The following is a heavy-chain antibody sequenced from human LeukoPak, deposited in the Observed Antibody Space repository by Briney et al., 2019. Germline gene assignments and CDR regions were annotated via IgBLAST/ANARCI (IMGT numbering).Heavy chain of an antibody. CDR1: GFTFSSCA. D-gene: IGHD2-2*01. V-gene: IGHV3-23*01. Sequence: GGSLRLSCAASGFTFSSCAMSWVRQAPGKGLEWVSAVSVSVSNTYYADSVKGRFTISRDNSKNTLYLQMNSLRAEDTAVYYCARRVWCSSTNCRGFDYWGQGTPVTVSS. J-gene: IGHJ4*02. CDR2: VSVSVSNT. CDR3: ARRVWCSSTNCRGFDY.